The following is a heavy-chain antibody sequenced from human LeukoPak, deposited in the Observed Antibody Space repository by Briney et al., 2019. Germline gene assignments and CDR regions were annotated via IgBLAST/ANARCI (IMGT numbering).Heavy chain of an antibody. CDR3: ASPAVYSSSWYYFDY. V-gene: IGHV3-30*03. Sequence: GGSLRLSCAASGFTFSSFGTHWVRQAPGKGLEWVAVISYDGSSKYYADSVKGRFTISRDNSKNTLYLQMNSLRAEDTAVYYCASPAVYSSSWYYFDYWGQGTLVTVSS. CDR2: ISYDGSSK. CDR1: GFTFSSFG. J-gene: IGHJ4*02. D-gene: IGHD6-13*01.